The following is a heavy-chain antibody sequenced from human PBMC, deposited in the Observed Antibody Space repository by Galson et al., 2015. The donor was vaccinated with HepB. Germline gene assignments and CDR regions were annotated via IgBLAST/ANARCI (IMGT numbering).Heavy chain of an antibody. CDR1: GFSLSTSGMG. CDR2: IYWDDDK. J-gene: IGHJ4*02. D-gene: IGHD2-2*02. CDR3: AHRECSGTTSCYTLKT. Sequence: PALVKPTQTLTLTCTFSGFSLSTSGMGVGWIRQPPGKALEWLALIYWDDDKRYSPPLKSRLTITKDTSKNQVVLTMTNMDPVDTATYYCAHRECSGTTSCYTLKTWGQGTLVTVSS. V-gene: IGHV2-5*02.